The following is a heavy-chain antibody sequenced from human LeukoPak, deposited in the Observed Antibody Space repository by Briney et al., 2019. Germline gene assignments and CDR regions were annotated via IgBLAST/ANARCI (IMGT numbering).Heavy chain of an antibody. J-gene: IGHJ4*02. Sequence: RGGSLRLSCAASGFTFSSYSMNWVRQAPGKGLEWVSSISSSSSYIYYADSVKGRFTISRDNAKHSMYLQMNSLRAEDTAVYYCARDMMAVAGPNVDYWGQETLVSVSS. D-gene: IGHD6-19*01. CDR1: GFTFSSYS. CDR2: ISSSSSYI. V-gene: IGHV3-21*01. CDR3: ARDMMAVAGPNVDY.